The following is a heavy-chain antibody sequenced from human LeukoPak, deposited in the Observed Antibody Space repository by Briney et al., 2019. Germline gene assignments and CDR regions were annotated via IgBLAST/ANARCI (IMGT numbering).Heavy chain of an antibody. CDR1: GFTFSSYA. J-gene: IGHJ1*01. CDR2: ISYDGSNK. D-gene: IGHD3-22*01. Sequence: PGGSLRLSCAASGFTFSSYAMHWVRQAPGKGLEWVAVISYDGSNKYYADSVKGRFTISRDNSKNTLYLQMNSLRAEDTAVYYCAKEGYYDSSGYPPLQHWGQGTLVTVSS. V-gene: IGHV3-30-3*01. CDR3: AKEGYYDSSGYPPLQH.